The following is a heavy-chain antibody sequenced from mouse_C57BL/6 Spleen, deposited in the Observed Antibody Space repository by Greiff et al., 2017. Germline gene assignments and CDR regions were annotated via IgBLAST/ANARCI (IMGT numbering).Heavy chain of an antibody. Sequence: QVHVKQSGAELARPGASVKLSCKASGYTFTSYGISWVKQRTGQGLEWIGEIYPRSGNTYYNEKFKGKATLTADKSSSTAYMELRSLTSEDSAVYFCARREQLRLQAMDYWGQGTSVTVSS. CDR1: GYTFTSYG. CDR3: ARREQLRLQAMDY. D-gene: IGHD3-2*02. V-gene: IGHV1-81*01. CDR2: IYPRSGNT. J-gene: IGHJ4*01.